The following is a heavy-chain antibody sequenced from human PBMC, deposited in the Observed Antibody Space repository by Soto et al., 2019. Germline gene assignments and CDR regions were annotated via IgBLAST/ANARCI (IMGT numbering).Heavy chain of an antibody. V-gene: IGHV3-48*01. CDR3: ARGERGTAAATIFDY. Sequence: EVQLVESGGGLVQPGGSLRLSCVASGFTFSSYSMIWVRQAPGKGLEWVSYISGSGTTIYYAESVKGRFTISRDNAKTSLFLRMNGLRAEDTAVYYCARGERGTAAATIFDYWGRGTLVTVSS. CDR2: ISGSGTTI. J-gene: IGHJ4*02. CDR1: GFTFSSYS. D-gene: IGHD6-13*01.